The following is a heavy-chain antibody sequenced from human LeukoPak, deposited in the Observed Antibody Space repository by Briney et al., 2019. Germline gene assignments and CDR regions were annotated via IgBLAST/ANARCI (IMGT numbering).Heavy chain of an antibody. J-gene: IGHJ3*02. D-gene: IGHD6-19*01. CDR1: GFTFSSYG. V-gene: IGHV3-33*01. CDR3: ARTPVAGYRDAFDI. CDR2: IWYDGSNK. Sequence: GGSLRLSCAASGFTFSSYGMHWVRQAPGKGLEWVAVIWYDGSNKYYADSVKGRFTISRDNSKNTLYLQMNSLRAEDTAVYYCARTPVAGYRDAFDIWGQGTMVAVSS.